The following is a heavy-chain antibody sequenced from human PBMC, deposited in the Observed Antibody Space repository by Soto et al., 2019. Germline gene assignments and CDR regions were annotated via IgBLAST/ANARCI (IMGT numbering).Heavy chain of an antibody. V-gene: IGHV3-23*01. CDR2: ISGSGSST. CDR3: AKAWVIDY. D-gene: IGHD1-26*01. Sequence: EVQLLESGGGLVEPGGSRRLSCAASGFTFSSYTMSWVRQAPGKGLEWVSTISGSGSSTYSADSVKGQFTISRDNSKNTLYLQMNSRRVEDSAIYCCAKAWVIDYWGQGSLVTVSS. CDR1: GFTFSSYT. J-gene: IGHJ4*02.